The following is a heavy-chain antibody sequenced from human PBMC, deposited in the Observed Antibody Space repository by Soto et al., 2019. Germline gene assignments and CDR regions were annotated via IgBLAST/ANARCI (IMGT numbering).Heavy chain of an antibody. CDR1: GYTFTSYP. Sequence: QVQLVQSAPELQRPGDSVKVSCKTSGYTFTSYPYSWVRQAPGQGLEWMGWVNSYDGTTKVAQQFRDRITLTAGKSAATVFMELRRLTSDDTAVYYCAREYYGTTTWIDYWGQGTLVAVSS. D-gene: IGHD1-7*01. CDR3: AREYYGTTTWIDY. V-gene: IGHV1-18*04. J-gene: IGHJ4*02. CDR2: VNSYDGTT.